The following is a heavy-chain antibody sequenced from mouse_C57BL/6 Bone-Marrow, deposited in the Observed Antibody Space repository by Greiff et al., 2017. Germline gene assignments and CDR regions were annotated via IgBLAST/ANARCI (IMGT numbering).Heavy chain of an antibody. J-gene: IGHJ1*03. CDR2: IYPRSGNT. CDR3: ARFGDYYGSSHWYFDV. V-gene: IGHV1-81*01. CDR1: GYTFTSYG. D-gene: IGHD1-1*01. Sequence: VQLQQSGAELARPGASVKLSCKASGYTFTSYGISWVKQRTGQGLEWIGEIYPRSGNTYYNEKFKGKATLTADKSSSTAYMELRSLTSEDSAVYFCARFGDYYGSSHWYFDVWGTGTTVTVSS.